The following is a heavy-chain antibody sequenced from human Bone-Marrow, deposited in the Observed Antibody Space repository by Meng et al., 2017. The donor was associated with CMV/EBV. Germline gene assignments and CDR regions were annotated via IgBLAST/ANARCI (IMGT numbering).Heavy chain of an antibody. J-gene: IGHJ5*02. CDR2: ISAYNGNT. Sequence: ASVKVSCKASGYTFTSYGISWVRQAPGQGLEWMGWISAYNGNTNYAQKLQGRVTMTTDTSTSTAYMELRSLRSYDTAVYYCARYKTDGYNRGRWFDPWGQGTLVTVSS. CDR3: ARYKTDGYNRGRWFDP. V-gene: IGHV1-18*01. CDR1: GYTFTSYG. D-gene: IGHD5-24*01.